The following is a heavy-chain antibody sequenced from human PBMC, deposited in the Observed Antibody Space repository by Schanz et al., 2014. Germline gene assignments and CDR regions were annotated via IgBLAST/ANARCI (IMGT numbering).Heavy chain of an antibody. V-gene: IGHV4-59*01. Sequence: QVQLQESGPGLVKPSETLSLTCTVSGGSISSYYWNWIRQPPGKGLEWIGYIYYSVTTNYNPSLKSRVTISVDTSKHHFSLKLSSVTAADTAVYYCARGHSSGSIDYWGQGTLVTVSS. CDR1: GGSISSYY. D-gene: IGHD3-22*01. J-gene: IGHJ4*02. CDR3: ARGHSSGSIDY. CDR2: IYYSVTT.